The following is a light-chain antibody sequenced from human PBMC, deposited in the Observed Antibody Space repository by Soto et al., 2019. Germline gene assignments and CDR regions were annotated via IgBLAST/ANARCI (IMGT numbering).Light chain of an antibody. V-gene: IGKV3-15*01. Sequence: EIVMTQSPSTLPVSLGGRASLSCRASQSDSRRLAWYQQTPGQAPRLLTYRASTRATAIPARFSGSESGRECTLTISSLHAEDCAVYYCQQYSNWLQVTFGGGTKVDIK. J-gene: IGKJ4*01. CDR1: QSDSRR. CDR2: RAS. CDR3: QQYSNWLQVT.